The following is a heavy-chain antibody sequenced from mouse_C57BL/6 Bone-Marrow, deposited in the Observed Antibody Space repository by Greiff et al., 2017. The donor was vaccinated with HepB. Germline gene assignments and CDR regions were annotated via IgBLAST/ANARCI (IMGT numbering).Heavy chain of an antibody. CDR1: GYTFTSYW. Sequence: VKLQQPGAELVRPGTSVKLSCKASGYTFTSYWMHWVKQRPGQGLEWIGVIDPSDSYTNYNQKFKGKATLTVDTSSSTAYMQLSSLTSEDSAVYYCARGRTGSWFAYWGQGTLVTVSA. V-gene: IGHV1-59*01. J-gene: IGHJ3*01. CDR2: IDPSDSYT. D-gene: IGHD4-1*01. CDR3: ARGRTGSWFAY.